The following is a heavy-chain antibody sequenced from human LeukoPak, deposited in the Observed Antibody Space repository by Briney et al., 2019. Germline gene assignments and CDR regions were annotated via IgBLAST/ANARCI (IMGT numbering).Heavy chain of an antibody. CDR2: IYYSGST. V-gene: IGHV4-59*08. CDR3: ARAPGTTFDY. D-gene: IGHD4-17*01. J-gene: IGHJ4*01. CDR1: GGSISNYY. Sequence: PSETLSLTCAVYGGSISNYYWSWIRQPPGKGLEWIGYIYYSGSTNYNPSLKSRVTISVDTSKNQFSLKMSSVTAADTAVYYCARAPGTTFDYWGHGNMVTVSS.